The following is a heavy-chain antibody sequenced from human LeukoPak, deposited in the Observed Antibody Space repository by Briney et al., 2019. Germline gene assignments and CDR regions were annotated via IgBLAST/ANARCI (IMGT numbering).Heavy chain of an antibody. CDR1: GGSIRKSSFY. Sequence: SETLSLTCAVSGGSIRKSSFYWGWIRQPPGKGLEWIASIYSTGTTYYNPSIKSRITIFVDTSKNQVSLKLRSVAAADTAVYYCAGLYSGYEFDYWGQGTLVTVSS. J-gene: IGHJ4*02. CDR3: AGLYSGYEFDY. CDR2: IYSTGTT. D-gene: IGHD5-12*01. V-gene: IGHV4-39*01.